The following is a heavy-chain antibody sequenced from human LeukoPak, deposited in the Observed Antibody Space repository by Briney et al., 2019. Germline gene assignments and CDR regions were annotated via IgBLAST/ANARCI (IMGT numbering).Heavy chain of an antibody. D-gene: IGHD3-10*01. CDR1: GYSISSGYY. V-gene: IGHV4-38-2*02. CDR2: IYHSGTT. CDR3: ARVLGYGSGSCVDY. Sequence: SETLSLTCTVSGYSISSGYYWTWIRQPPGKGLAWIGTIYHSGTTYYNPSLKSRVTISVDASKNQFSLRLTSVTAADTAVYYCARVLGYGSGSCVDYWGQGTLVTVSS. J-gene: IGHJ4*02.